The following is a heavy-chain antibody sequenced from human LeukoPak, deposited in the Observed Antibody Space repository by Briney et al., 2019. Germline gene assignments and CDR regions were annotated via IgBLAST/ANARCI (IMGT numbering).Heavy chain of an antibody. CDR3: ARAPDRYDSSGYDY. V-gene: IGHV4-61*02. Sequence: PSETLSLTCTVSGGSISSGSYYWSWIRQPAGRGLEWIGRIYTSGSTNYNPSLKSRVTISVDTSKNQFSLKLSSVTAADTAVYYCARAPDRYDSSGYDYWGQGTLVTVSS. CDR1: GGSISSGSYY. D-gene: IGHD3-22*01. CDR2: IYTSGST. J-gene: IGHJ4*02.